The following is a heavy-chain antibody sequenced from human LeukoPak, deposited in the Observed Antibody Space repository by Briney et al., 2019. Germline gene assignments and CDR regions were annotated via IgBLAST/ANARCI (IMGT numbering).Heavy chain of an antibody. V-gene: IGHV3-23*01. D-gene: IGHD6-25*01. Sequence: GGSLRLSCAASGFTFSSYAMSWVRQAPGKGLEWVSAISGSGGSTYYADSVKGRFTISRDNSKNTVSLQMNSLRAGDTAVYYCAREAASSSGWYIDYWGQGTLVAVSS. CDR3: AREAASSSGWYIDY. CDR2: ISGSGGST. CDR1: GFTFSSYA. J-gene: IGHJ4*02.